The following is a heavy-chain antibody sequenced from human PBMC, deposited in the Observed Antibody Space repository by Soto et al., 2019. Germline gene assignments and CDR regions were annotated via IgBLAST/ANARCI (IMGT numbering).Heavy chain of an antibody. CDR1: GYTLTELS. J-gene: IGHJ2*01. Sequence: ASVKVSCKVSGYTLTELSMHWVRQAPGKGLEWMGGFDPEDGETIYAQKFQGRVTMTEDTSTDTAYMELSSLRSEDTAVYYCATEIQDPDSVLGYFDLWGRGTLVTVSS. CDR2: FDPEDGET. CDR3: ATEIQDPDSVLGYFDL. D-gene: IGHD2-8*02. V-gene: IGHV1-24*01.